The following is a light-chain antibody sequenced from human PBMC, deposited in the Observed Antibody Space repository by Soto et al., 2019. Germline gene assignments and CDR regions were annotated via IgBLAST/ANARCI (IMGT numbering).Light chain of an antibody. Sequence: DIQMTQSPSSLSAFVGDRVTITCRASQDIRNHLAWFQQKPGQAPKSLIYAASDLQSGVPLRFSGRGSGTDFTLTISSLQPEDFATYFCQHYHFYPWTFGQGTKVEIK. CDR1: QDIRNH. V-gene: IGKV1-16*01. J-gene: IGKJ1*01. CDR2: AAS. CDR3: QHYHFYPWT.